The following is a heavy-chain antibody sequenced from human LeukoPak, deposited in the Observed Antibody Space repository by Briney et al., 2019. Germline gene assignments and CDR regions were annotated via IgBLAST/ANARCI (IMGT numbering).Heavy chain of an antibody. J-gene: IGHJ6*02. CDR3: ARIMVRGVNYYGMDV. CDR1: GGSFSGYY. D-gene: IGHD3-10*01. V-gene: IGHV4-34*01. CDR2: INHSGST. Sequence: SETLSLTCAVYGGSFSGYYWSWIRQPPGKGLEWIGEINHSGSTNYNPSLKSRVTISVDTSKNQFSLKLSSVTAADTAVYYCARIMVRGVNYYGMDVWGQGTTVTVSS.